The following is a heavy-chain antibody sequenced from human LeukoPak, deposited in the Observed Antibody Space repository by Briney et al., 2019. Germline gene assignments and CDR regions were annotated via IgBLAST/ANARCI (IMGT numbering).Heavy chain of an antibody. V-gene: IGHV3-21*01. D-gene: IGHD3-22*01. CDR3: ARDRPKYYYDSSGYDDY. J-gene: IGHJ4*02. CDR2: ISSSSSYI. Sequence: GGSLRLSCAAFGFTSSSYSVNWVRQAPGKGLEWVSSISSSSSYIYYADSVKGRFTISRDNAKNSLYLQMNSLRAEDTAVYYCARDRPKYYYDSSGYDDYWGQGTLVTVSS. CDR1: GFTSSSYS.